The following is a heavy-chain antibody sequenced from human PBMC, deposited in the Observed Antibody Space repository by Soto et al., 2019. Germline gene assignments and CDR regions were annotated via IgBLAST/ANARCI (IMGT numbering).Heavy chain of an antibody. J-gene: IGHJ3*02. V-gene: IGHV4-30-4*01. CDR2: IYYSGST. CDR1: GGSISSGDYY. Sequence: SETLSLTCTVSGGSISSGDYYWSWIRQPPGKGLEWIGCIYYSGSTYYNPSLKSRVTISVDTSKNQFSLKLSSVTAADTAVYYCARARITMIVVAAYDAFDIWGQGTMVTVSS. CDR3: ARARITMIVVAAYDAFDI. D-gene: IGHD3-22*01.